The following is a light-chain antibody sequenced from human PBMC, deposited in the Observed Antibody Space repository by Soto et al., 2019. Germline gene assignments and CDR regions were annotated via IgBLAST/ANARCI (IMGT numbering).Light chain of an antibody. CDR3: QQYNTGPHT. CDR2: GSS. V-gene: IGKV3-15*01. CDR1: QSVSSN. J-gene: IGKJ2*01. Sequence: DIVMTQSPVTLSVSPGERATLSCRASQSVSSNLAWYQQKPGQSPKLLLYGSSTRATGIPARFRGSGSGTEFTLTISSLQSEDFAVYYCQQYNTGPHTFGHGTKLKIK.